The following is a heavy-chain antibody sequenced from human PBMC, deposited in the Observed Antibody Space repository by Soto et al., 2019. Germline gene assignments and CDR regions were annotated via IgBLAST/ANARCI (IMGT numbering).Heavy chain of an antibody. CDR3: ERGDKGAFDM. CDR2: IHSDGSST. J-gene: IGHJ3*02. Sequence: EVQLVESGGGLVQPGGSLRLSCAASGFTFSYYWMHWVRQAPGQGLVWVSRIHSDGSSTTYADSVKGRFTISRDNAKNTLYLKMNSLRAEDTAGYSCERGDKGAFDMWGQGTMVSVSS. CDR1: GFTFSYYW. V-gene: IGHV3-74*01. D-gene: IGHD2-21*02.